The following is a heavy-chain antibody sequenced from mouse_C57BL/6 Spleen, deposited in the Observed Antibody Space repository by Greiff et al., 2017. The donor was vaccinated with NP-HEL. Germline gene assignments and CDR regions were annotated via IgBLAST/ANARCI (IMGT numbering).Heavy chain of an antibody. CDR3: ARSDDYDGFAY. CDR1: GYAFSSSW. CDR2: IYPGDGDT. D-gene: IGHD2-4*01. Sequence: VQRVESGPELVKPGASVKISCKASGYAFSSSWMNWVKQRPGKGLEWIGRIYPGDGDTNYNGKFKGKATLTADKSSSTAYMQLSSLTSEDSAVYFCARSDDYDGFAYWGQGTTLTVSS. J-gene: IGHJ2*01. V-gene: IGHV1-82*01.